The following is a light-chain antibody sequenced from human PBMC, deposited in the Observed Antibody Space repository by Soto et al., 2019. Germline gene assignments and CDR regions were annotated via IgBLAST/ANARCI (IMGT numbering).Light chain of an antibody. J-gene: IGKJ2*01. CDR1: QSINNK. CDR2: GAS. V-gene: IGKV3-15*01. Sequence: EIVMTQSPATLSVSPGDRATLSCRASQSINNKLAWYQQKPGQAHRLLIHGASTRATGIPARFSGSGSGAEFTLTISSLQSEDFAVYYCHQYDDWPPGYTFGQGTKLEI. CDR3: HQYDDWPPGYT.